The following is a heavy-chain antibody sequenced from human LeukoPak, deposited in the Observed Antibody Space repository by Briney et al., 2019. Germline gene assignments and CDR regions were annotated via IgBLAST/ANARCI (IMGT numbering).Heavy chain of an antibody. CDR2: ISASGGST. Sequence: GGSLRLSCAASGFTFSSYAMSWVRQAPGKGLEWVSSISASGGSTYYADSVKGRFTISRDNSKNTLYLQMNSLRAEDTAVYYCAKDRQYYYDSRTNAFDIWGQGTMVTVSS. CDR3: AKDRQYYYDSRTNAFDI. J-gene: IGHJ3*02. D-gene: IGHD3-22*01. CDR1: GFTFSSYA. V-gene: IGHV3-23*01.